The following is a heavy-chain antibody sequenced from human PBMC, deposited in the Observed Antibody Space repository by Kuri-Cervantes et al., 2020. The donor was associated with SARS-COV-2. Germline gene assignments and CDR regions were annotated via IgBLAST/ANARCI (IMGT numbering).Heavy chain of an antibody. CDR3: ARVQGGRWAFDI. CDR2: INPKSGGT. D-gene: IGHD4-23*01. Sequence: ASVKVSCKTSGYTFTDYYVHWVRQAPGQGLEWMGWINPKSGGTNYAQKFQGRVTMTRDTSISTAYMELSSLRSEDTAVYYCARVQGGRWAFDIWGQETMVTVSS. V-gene: IGHV1-2*02. J-gene: IGHJ3*02. CDR1: GYTFTDYY.